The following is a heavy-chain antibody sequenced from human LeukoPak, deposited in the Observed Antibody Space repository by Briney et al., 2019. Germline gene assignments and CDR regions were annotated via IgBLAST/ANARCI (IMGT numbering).Heavy chain of an antibody. CDR3: ARGREAAALYYFDY. V-gene: IGHV1-18*01. CDR1: GYTFTSYG. CDR2: ISAYNGNT. Sequence: ASVKVSCKASGYTFTSYGISWVRQAPGQGLEWMGWISAYNGNTNYAQNLQGRVTMTTDTSTSTAYMELRSLRSDDTAVYYCARGREAAALYYFDYWGQGTLVTVSS. J-gene: IGHJ4*02. D-gene: IGHD6-13*01.